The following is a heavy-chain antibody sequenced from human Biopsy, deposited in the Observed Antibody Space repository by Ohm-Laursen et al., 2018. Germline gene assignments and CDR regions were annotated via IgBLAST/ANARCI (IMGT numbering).Heavy chain of an antibody. Sequence: GTLSLTCTVSGGSISDSTYHWGWIRQSPGKGLEWIGNIYCSGNTDYSPSLKSRFTISVDTSNNQFSLKRSSVTAADTAVYYCARQVDFWSGYVDYWGQGTLVAVSS. V-gene: IGHV4-39*01. CDR2: IYCSGNT. CDR3: ARQVDFWSGYVDY. J-gene: IGHJ4*02. D-gene: IGHD3-3*01. CDR1: GGSISDSTYH.